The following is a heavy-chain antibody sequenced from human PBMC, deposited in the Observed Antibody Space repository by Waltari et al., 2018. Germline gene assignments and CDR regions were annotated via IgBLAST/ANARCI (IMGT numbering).Heavy chain of an antibody. V-gene: IGHV4-34*01. D-gene: IGHD6-19*01. CDR3: ARGQWQPRFDP. J-gene: IGHJ5*02. CDR2: INHSGST. Sequence: QVQLQQWGAGLLKPSETLSLTCVVYGGYFSGYYWSWIRQPPGKGLEWIGEINHSGSTNYNASLKSRVTILGDTSKNQFSLKLSSVSAADTAVYYCARGQWQPRFDPWGQGTLVTVSS. CDR1: GGYFSGYY.